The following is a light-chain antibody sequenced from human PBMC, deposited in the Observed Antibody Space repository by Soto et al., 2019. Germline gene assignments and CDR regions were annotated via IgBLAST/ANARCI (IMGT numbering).Light chain of an antibody. V-gene: IGLV2-14*03. CDR2: DVT. CDR3: SSYTTSNTRQIV. J-gene: IGLJ1*01. Sequence: QSALTEPASVSGSPGESITISFTGTSRDVGGYNYVSWYQHHPGKAPKLIIYDVTNRPSGVSNPFSGSKSGNTASLTISGLQPEDEADYYCSSYTTSNTRQIVFGTGTKVTVL. CDR1: SRDVGGYNY.